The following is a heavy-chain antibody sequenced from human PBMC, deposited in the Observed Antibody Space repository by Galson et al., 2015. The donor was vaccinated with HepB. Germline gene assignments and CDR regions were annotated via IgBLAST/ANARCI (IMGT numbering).Heavy chain of an antibody. CDR2: IDPSDSYT. CDR3: ARNLYDSSGYYY. J-gene: IGHJ4*02. CDR1: GYSFSSYW. Sequence: QSGAEVKKPGESLRISCKGSGYSFSSYWISWVRQTPGKGLEWMGRIDPSDSYTNISPSFQGHVTISADKFTSTAYLQWSSLKASDTAMYYCARNLYDSSGYYYWGQGTLVTVSS. V-gene: IGHV5-10-1*01. D-gene: IGHD3-22*01.